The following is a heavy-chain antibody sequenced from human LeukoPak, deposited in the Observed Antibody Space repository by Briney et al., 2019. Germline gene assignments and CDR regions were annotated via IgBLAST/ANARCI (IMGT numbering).Heavy chain of an antibody. CDR2: INPNSGST. J-gene: IGHJ4*02. D-gene: IGHD3-22*01. Sequence: GASVKVSCKASGYTFTGYYMHWVRQAPGQGLEWMGWINPNSGSTNYAQKFQGRVTMTRDTSISTAYMELSRLRSDDTAVYYCARCGYSESFDYWGQGTLVTVSS. CDR1: GYTFTGYY. V-gene: IGHV1-2*02. CDR3: ARCGYSESFDY.